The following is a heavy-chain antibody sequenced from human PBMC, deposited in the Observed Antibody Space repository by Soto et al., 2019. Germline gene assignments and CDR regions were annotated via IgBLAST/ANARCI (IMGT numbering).Heavy chain of an antibody. J-gene: IGHJ3*02. CDR1: GGTFSSYA. CDR2: IIPIFGTA. D-gene: IGHD3-22*01. CDR3: ARVSLPMIVVVIGAFDI. V-gene: IGHV1-69*01. Sequence: QVQLVQSGAEVKKPGSSVKVSCKASGGTFSSYAISWVRQAPGQGLEWMGGIIPIFGTANYAQKFQGRVTITADESTSTAYMELSSLSSEDTAAYYCARVSLPMIVVVIGAFDIWGQGTMVTVSS.